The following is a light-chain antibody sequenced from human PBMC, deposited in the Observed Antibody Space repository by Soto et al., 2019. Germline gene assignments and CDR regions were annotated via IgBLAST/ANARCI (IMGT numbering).Light chain of an antibody. Sequence: EIVLTQSPATLSLSPGERATLSCRASQSVSSYLTWYQQKPGQAPRLLIYDAFNRATGIPARFSGSGSGTDFTLTISSLEPEDFATYYCQQLERYPSTFGGGTKVEIK. V-gene: IGKV3-11*01. CDR3: QQLERYPST. J-gene: IGKJ4*01. CDR2: DAF. CDR1: QSVSSY.